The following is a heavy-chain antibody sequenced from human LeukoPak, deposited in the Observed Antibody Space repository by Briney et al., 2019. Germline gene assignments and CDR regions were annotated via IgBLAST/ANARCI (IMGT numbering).Heavy chain of an antibody. Sequence: GGSLRLSCAASGFTFSSYSMNCVRQAPGKGLEWVSSISSSSSYIYYADSVKGRFTISRDNAKNSLYLQMNSLRAEDTAVYYCESAGRAYRSRWYWFAPWGQATLVTVCS. CDR1: GFTFSSYS. CDR3: ESAGRAYRSRWYWFAP. J-gene: IGHJ5*02. CDR2: ISSSSSYI. D-gene: IGHD6-13*01. V-gene: IGHV3-21*01.